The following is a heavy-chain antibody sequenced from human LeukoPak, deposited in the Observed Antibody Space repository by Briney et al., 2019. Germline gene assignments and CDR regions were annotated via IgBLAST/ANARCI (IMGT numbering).Heavy chain of an antibody. CDR3: ARASGYRIDY. Sequence: SETLSLTCTVSGGSISSSNWYWGWIRQPPGKGLEWIGSIYYSGSTYYNPSLKSRVTISVDTSKNQFSLKLSSVTAADTAVYYCARASGYRIDYWGQGTLVTVSS. V-gene: IGHV4-39*07. J-gene: IGHJ4*02. D-gene: IGHD3-22*01. CDR1: GGSISSSNWY. CDR2: IYYSGST.